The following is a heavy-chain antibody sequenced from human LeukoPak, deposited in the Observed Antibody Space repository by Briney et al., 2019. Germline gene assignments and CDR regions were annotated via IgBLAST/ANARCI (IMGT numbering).Heavy chain of an antibody. Sequence: GGSLRLSCAASGFTFSRYWMHWVRQAPGKGVVWVSRINGEGNSTIYADSVKGRFTISRDNAKNTLYLQMNSLRAEDTAVYYCAGDRSNYDSSGYYLYDYWGQGTLVTVSS. CDR2: INGEGNST. D-gene: IGHD3-22*01. CDR3: AGDRSNYDSSGYYLYDY. J-gene: IGHJ4*02. CDR1: GFTFSRYW. V-gene: IGHV3-74*01.